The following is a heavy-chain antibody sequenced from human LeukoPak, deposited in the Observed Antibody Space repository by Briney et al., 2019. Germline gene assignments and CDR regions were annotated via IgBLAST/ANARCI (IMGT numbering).Heavy chain of an antibody. CDR1: GFTFSSYW. CDR3: AKWWGSSSADDAFDI. Sequence: GGSLRLSCAASGFTFSSYWMHWVRQAPGKGLVWVSRINTDGSNTNYADSVKGRFTISRDNSKNTLYLQMNSLRAEDTAVYYCAKWWGSSSADDAFDIWGQGTMVTVSS. V-gene: IGHV3-74*01. D-gene: IGHD6-6*01. CDR2: INTDGSNT. J-gene: IGHJ3*02.